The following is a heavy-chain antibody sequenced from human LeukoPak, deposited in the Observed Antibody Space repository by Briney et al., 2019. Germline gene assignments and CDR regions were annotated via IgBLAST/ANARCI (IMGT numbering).Heavy chain of an antibody. D-gene: IGHD3-3*02. CDR2: IYYSGST. J-gene: IGHJ3*01. CDR1: GDSISSYY. Sequence: SETLSLTCTVSGDSISSYYWSWIRQPPGKGLEWIGYIYYSGSTIYNPSLRSRVTMSLDTSKNQFSLKLRSVTAADTAVYYCARGVISTDAFDVWGQGTMVTVSS. CDR3: ARGVISTDAFDV. V-gene: IGHV4-59*01.